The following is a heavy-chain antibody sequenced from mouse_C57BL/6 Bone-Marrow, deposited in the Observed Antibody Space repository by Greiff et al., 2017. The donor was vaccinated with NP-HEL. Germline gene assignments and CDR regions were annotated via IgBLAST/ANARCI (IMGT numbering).Heavy chain of an antibody. CDR2: IYPGSGNT. CDR1: GYTFTDYY. Sequence: VQLQQSGAELVRPGASVKLSCKASGYTFTDYYINWVKQRPGQGLEWIARIYPGSGNTYYNEKFKGKATLTAEKSSSTAYMQLSSLTSEDSAVYFCARRDDYASWFAYWGQGTLVTVSA. D-gene: IGHD2-4*01. J-gene: IGHJ3*01. CDR3: ARRDDYASWFAY. V-gene: IGHV1-76*01.